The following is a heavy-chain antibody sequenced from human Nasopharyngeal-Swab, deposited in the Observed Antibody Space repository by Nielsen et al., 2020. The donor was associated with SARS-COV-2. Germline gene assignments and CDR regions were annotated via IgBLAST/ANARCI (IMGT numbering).Heavy chain of an antibody. V-gene: IGHV3-74*01. Sequence: GESLKISCAASGFTFSSYWMHWVRQAPGKGLVWASRINSDGSSTSSADSVKGRFTISRDNAKNTLYLQMNSLRAEDTAVYYCAIIAAAGTPYWAQGTLVTFSS. CDR1: GFTFSSYW. D-gene: IGHD6-13*01. J-gene: IGHJ1*01. CDR2: INSDGSST. CDR3: AIIAAAGTPY.